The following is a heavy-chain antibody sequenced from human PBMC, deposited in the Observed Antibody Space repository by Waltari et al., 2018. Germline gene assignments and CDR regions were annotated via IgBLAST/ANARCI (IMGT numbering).Heavy chain of an antibody. J-gene: IGHJ5*02. V-gene: IGHV4-34*01. CDR3: ARGRGYSVVVRGVDTGFCWFDP. CDR1: GGSFSGYY. Sequence: QVQLQQWGAGLLSPSETLSLTCAVYGGSFSGYYWTWIRQPPGKGLEWIGEINQSGSTNYIPSLKSRGTISIDTPRNQFSLKLSSVTAADTAVYYCARGRGYSVVVRGVDTGFCWFDPWGQGTLVTVSS. D-gene: IGHD3-10*01. CDR2: INQSGST.